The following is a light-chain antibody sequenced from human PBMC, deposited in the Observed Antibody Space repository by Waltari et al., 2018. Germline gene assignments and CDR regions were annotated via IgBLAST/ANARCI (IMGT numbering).Light chain of an antibody. CDR3: STYSPSGTPYV. J-gene: IGLJ1*01. CDR2: DVS. Sequence: VSGSPGQSITISCTGTSGDIGRHNFVSWYQQHPGKAPRLMIFDVSNRPSGVSDRFSGSKSGNAASLTISGLQAEDEADYYCSTYSPSGTPYVFGTGTEVTVL. V-gene: IGLV2-14*03. CDR1: SGDIGRHNF.